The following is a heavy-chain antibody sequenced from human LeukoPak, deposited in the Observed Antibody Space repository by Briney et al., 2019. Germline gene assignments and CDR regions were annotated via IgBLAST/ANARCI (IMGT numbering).Heavy chain of an antibody. J-gene: IGHJ4*02. CDR3: VKTGEGTSCYVY. Sequence: GGSLRLSCAASGFMFSSNAMSWVRQAPGKGLEWVSGISTGGDSIYYADSVKGRFTISRDNSKNTLSLQLNSLRADDTAVYYCVKTGEGTSCYVYWGQGTLVTVSS. D-gene: IGHD2-2*01. CDR2: ISTGGDSI. V-gene: IGHV3-23*01. CDR1: GFMFSSNA.